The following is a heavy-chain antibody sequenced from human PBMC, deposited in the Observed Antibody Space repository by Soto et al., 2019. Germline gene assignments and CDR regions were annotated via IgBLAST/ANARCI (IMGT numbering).Heavy chain of an antibody. Sequence: GSLRLSCAASGFTVSSNYMSWVRQAPGKGLEWVSVIYSGGSTYYADSVKGRFTISRDNSKNTLYLQMNSLRAEDTAVYYCASEGGSGSYYPPYYYYYGMDVWGQGTTVTVSS. CDR3: ASEGGSGSYYPPYYYYYGMDV. D-gene: IGHD3-10*01. J-gene: IGHJ6*02. V-gene: IGHV3-53*01. CDR1: GFTVSSNY. CDR2: IYSGGST.